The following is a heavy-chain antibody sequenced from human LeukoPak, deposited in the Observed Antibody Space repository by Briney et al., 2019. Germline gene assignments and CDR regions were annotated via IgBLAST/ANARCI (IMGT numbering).Heavy chain of an antibody. V-gene: IGHV1-46*01. CDR2: ISPSGGST. CDR3: ARGPLSLVNYYMDV. CDR1: GYTFTGYY. D-gene: IGHD2-2*01. J-gene: IGHJ6*03. Sequence: GASVKVSCKAFGYTFTGYYMHWVRQAPGQGPEWMGVISPSGGSTTYARKFQGRVTLTRDMSTSTDYLELSSLRSEDTAVYYCARGPLSLVNYYMDVWGKGTTVTISS.